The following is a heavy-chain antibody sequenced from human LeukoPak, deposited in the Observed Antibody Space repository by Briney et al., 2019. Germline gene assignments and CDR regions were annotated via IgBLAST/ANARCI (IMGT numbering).Heavy chain of an antibody. V-gene: IGHV3-33*01. CDR3: ARDLGTTNYFFDH. D-gene: IGHD4-17*01. J-gene: IGHJ4*02. CDR2: IWYDGSNK. Sequence: GGSLRLSCAASGFTFSNYGFHWVRQAPGKGLEWVAVIWYDGSNKYYADSVKGRFTISRDNSKNTLYLQMNSLRAEDTAVYYCARDLGTTNYFFDHWGQGTLVTVSS. CDR1: GFTFSNYG.